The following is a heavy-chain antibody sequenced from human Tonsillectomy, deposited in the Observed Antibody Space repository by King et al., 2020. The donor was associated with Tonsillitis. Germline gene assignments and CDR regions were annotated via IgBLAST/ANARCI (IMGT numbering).Heavy chain of an antibody. J-gene: IGHJ4*02. CDR3: ARTPYSTAGDYLDF. CDR2: IDWDGDK. Sequence: TLKESGPALVKPTQTLTLTCTFSGFSLGTSGMCVNWIRQRPGKALEWLGRIDWDGDKYYTTSLKTRLTISRDSAKDQVVLTMTNVDPVDTATYYCARTPYSTAGDYLDFWGQGTLVTVSS. D-gene: IGHD1-1*01. V-gene: IGHV2-70*11. CDR1: GFSLGTSGMC.